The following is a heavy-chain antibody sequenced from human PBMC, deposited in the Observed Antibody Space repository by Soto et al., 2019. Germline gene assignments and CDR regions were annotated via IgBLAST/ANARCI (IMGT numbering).Heavy chain of an antibody. J-gene: IGHJ1*01. CDR2: MYSGGTT. D-gene: IGHD6-19*01. CDR3: AKGVPGIAVAGTGYFQH. V-gene: IGHV3-53*01. CDR1: GYTFTSNY. Sequence: GASVKVSCKASGYTFTSNYMTWVRQAPGKGLEWVSVMYSGGTTYYADSVKGRFTISRDNSKNTLYLQMNSLRAEDTAVYYCAKGVPGIAVAGTGYFQHWGQGTLVTVSS.